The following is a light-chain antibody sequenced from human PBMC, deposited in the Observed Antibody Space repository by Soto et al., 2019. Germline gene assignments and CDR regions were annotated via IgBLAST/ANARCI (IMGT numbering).Light chain of an antibody. Sequence: DIQVTHAPCTMSASVGNRDTITCRASQTISSWLAWYQQKPGKAPKLLIYKASSLESGVPSSFSGSGSGTEFTLTISSLKSADFVVYYCQQYNSWHPITFGHGTRLEIK. CDR2: KAS. CDR3: QQYNSWHPIT. CDR1: QTISSW. J-gene: IGKJ5*01. V-gene: IGKV1-5*03.